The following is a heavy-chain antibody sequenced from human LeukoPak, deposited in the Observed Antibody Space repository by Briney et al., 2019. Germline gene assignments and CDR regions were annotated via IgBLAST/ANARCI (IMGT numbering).Heavy chain of an antibody. CDR1: GFTISNYW. CDR3: AWDLFDY. Sequence: GGSLRLSCAVSGFTISNYWMSWVRQAPGKGLEWVATIKQDGSAEFYVDSVKGRFTISRDSAKNSLYLQMNSLRDDDTAVYYCAWDLFDYWGQGTLVTVSS. V-gene: IGHV3-7*01. CDR2: IKQDGSAE. J-gene: IGHJ4*02.